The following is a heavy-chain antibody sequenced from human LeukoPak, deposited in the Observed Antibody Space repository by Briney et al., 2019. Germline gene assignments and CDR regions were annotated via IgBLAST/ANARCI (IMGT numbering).Heavy chain of an antibody. D-gene: IGHD3-22*01. V-gene: IGHV3-23*01. CDR3: AKDEPDYYDSSGYRHYYNGMDV. CDR2: ISGSGGST. CDR1: GFTFSSYA. J-gene: IGHJ6*02. Sequence: GGSLRLSCAASGFTFSSYAMSWVRQAPGKGLDGVSAISGSGGSTYYADSVKGRFTISRDNSKNTLYLQMNSLRAEDTAVYYCAKDEPDYYDSSGYRHYYNGMDVWGQGTTVTVSS.